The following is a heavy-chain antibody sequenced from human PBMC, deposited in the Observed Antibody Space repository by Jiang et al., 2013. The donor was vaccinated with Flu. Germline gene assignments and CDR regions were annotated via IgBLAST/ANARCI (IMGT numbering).Heavy chain of an antibody. V-gene: IGHV1-2*06. CDR1: GYIFTGYY. CDR3: ARVPTDYYYYYGMDV. J-gene: IGHJ6*02. CDR2: INPNSGGT. Sequence: SVKVSCKASGYIFTGYYMHWVRQAPGQGLEWMGRINPNSGGTNYAQKFQGRVTMTRDTSISTAYMELSRLRSDDTAVYYCARVPTDYYYYYGMDVWGQGTTVTVSS.